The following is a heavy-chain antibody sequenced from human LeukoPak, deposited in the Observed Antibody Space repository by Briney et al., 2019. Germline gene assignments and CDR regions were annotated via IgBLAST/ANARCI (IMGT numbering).Heavy chain of an antibody. V-gene: IGHV1-2*02. CDR3: ARDHGAPAAPDY. CDR2: VSPNNGDT. J-gene: IGHJ4*02. CDR1: GYTFTNYF. Sequence: ASVKVSCKASGYTFTNYFIHWVRQAPGQGLEWMGWVSPNNGDTMSAQKFQGRVTMTTDTSITTAYMELSSLRSDDTAVYYCARDHGAPAAPDYWGLGTLVTVSS. D-gene: IGHD4-17*01.